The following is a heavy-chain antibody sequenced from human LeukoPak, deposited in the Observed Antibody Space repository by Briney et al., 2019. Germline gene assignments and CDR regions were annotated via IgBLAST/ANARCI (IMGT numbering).Heavy chain of an antibody. Sequence: SETLSLTCTVSGYSISSGYYWGWIRQPAGKGLEWIGRIYTSGSTNYNPSLKSRVTMSIDTSKNQFSLKLSSVTAADTAVYYCARDETGTRHFDYWGQGTLVTVSS. CDR3: ARDETGTRHFDY. CDR2: IYTSGST. V-gene: IGHV4-4*07. J-gene: IGHJ4*02. D-gene: IGHD1-1*01. CDR1: GYSISSGYY.